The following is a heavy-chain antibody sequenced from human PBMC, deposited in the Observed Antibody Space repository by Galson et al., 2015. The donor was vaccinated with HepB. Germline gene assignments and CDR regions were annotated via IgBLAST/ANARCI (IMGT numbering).Heavy chain of an antibody. CDR3: AREMNSGAYYPFDY. CDR1: GFTVSRHW. D-gene: IGHD1-26*01. J-gene: IGHJ4*02. Sequence: SLRLSCAASGFTVSRHWMHWVRQGPGKGLEWISRINIDGSSTAYADSVRGRFTISRDDAKNTLYLQMNSLRVDDTAVYLCAREMNSGAYYPFDYWGPGTLVTVAS. CDR2: INIDGSST. V-gene: IGHV3-74*01.